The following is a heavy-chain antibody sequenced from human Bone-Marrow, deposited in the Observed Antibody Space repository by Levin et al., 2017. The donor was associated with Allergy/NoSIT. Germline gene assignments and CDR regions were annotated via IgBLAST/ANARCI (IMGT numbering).Heavy chain of an antibody. CDR3: ARDWVVAARPDRQAYYYYGMDV. D-gene: IGHD6-6*01. J-gene: IGHJ6*02. CDR2: IWYDGSNK. V-gene: IGHV3-33*01. Sequence: GGSLRLSCAASGFTFSSYGMHWVRQAPGKGLEWVAVIWYDGSNKYYADSVKGRFTISRDNSKNTLYLQMNSLRAEDTAVYYCARDWVVAARPDRQAYYYYGMDVWGQGTTVTVSS. CDR1: GFTFSSYG.